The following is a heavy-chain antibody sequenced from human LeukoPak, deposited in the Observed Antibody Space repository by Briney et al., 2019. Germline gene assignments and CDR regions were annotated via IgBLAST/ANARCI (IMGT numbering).Heavy chain of an antibody. CDR1: GYSISSGYY. D-gene: IGHD5-12*01. J-gene: IGHJ4*02. V-gene: IGHV4-38-2*01. CDR3: ARTGYSGYVSDFDY. CDR2: IYHSGST. Sequence: SETLSLTCAVSGYSISSGYYWGWIRQPPGKGLEWIGSIYHSGSTYYNPSLKSRVTISVGTSKNQFSLKLSSVTAADTAVYYCARTGYSGYVSDFDYWGQGTLVTVSS.